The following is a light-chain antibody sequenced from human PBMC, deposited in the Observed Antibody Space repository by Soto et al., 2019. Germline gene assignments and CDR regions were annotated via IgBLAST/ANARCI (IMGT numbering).Light chain of an antibody. CDR3: QQYDSSPRT. CDR1: QSFTSTS. Sequence: EIVLTQSPGTLSLSPGERATLSCRASQSFTSTSLAWYQQKPGQAPRLLISGASRRAAGIPDRFSGSGSGTDFTLTISRLESEDIAVYYGQQYDSSPRTFGQGTRVEIK. CDR2: GAS. V-gene: IGKV3-20*01. J-gene: IGKJ1*01.